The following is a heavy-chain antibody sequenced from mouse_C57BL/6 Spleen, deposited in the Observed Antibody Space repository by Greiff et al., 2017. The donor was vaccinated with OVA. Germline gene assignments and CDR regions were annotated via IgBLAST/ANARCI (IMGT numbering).Heavy chain of an antibody. CDR1: GYAFSSSW. CDR2: IYPGDGDT. J-gene: IGHJ2*01. V-gene: IGHV1-82*01. CDR3: ARSHYYSNYDY. D-gene: IGHD2-5*01. Sequence: QVQLQQSGPELVKPGASVKISCKASGYAFSSSWMNWVKQRPGKGLEWIGRIYPGDGDTNYNGKFKGKATLTADKSSSTAYMQLSSLTSEDSAVYFCARSHYYSNYDYWGQGTTLTVSS.